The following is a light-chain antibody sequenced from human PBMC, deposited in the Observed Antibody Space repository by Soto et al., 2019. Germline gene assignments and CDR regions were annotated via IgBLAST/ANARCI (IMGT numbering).Light chain of an antibody. Sequence: IQLTHSPSSLSASVGDSVTITCRSSQGISRYLAWYQQKPGRAPQLLISAASTLQSGVPSRFSGSGSGTHFTLVISSLQPEDFATYYCQQLNSYLSITFGQGTRLEIK. CDR3: QQLNSYLSIT. CDR1: QGISRY. J-gene: IGKJ5*01. CDR2: AAS. V-gene: IGKV1-9*01.